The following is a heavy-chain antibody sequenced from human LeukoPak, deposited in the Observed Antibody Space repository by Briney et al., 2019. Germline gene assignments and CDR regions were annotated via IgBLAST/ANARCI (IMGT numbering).Heavy chain of an antibody. J-gene: IGHJ4*02. V-gene: IGHV4-59*01. Sequence: PSETLSLTCTVSGGSISSYYWSWIRQPPGKGLEWIGYIYYSGSTNYNPSLKSRVTISVDTSKNQFCLKLSSVTAADTAVYYRARVGSGSYFDYWGQGTLVTVSS. CDR1: GGSISSYY. CDR3: ARVGSGSYFDY. CDR2: IYYSGST. D-gene: IGHD3-10*01.